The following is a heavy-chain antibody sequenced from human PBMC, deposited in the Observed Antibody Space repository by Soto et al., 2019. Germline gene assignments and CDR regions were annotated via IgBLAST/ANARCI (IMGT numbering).Heavy chain of an antibody. J-gene: IGHJ4*02. CDR1: GGSITNYY. CDR3: AGNNGRENYYDSSGYWYYFDY. V-gene: IGHV4-59*01. CDR2: IYYSGST. Sequence: SETLSLTCTVSGGSITNYYWSWIRQPPVKGLEWIGYIYYSGSTNYNPSLKSRVTMSADTSKDQFSLNLSSVTAADTAVYYCAGNNGRENYYDSSGYWYYFDYWGQGTLVTVS. D-gene: IGHD3-22*01.